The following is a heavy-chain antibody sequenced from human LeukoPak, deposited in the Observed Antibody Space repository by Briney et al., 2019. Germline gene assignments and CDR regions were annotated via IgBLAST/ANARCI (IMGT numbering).Heavy chain of an antibody. J-gene: IGHJ4*02. CDR2: IIPIFGTA. D-gene: IGHD3-9*01. CDR1: GGTFSSYA. Sequence: ASVKVSCKASGGTFSSYAISWVRQAPGQGLEWMGGIIPIFGTANYAQKFQGRVTITADKSTSTAYMELSSLRSEDTAVYYCARGGYDILTGPHDYWGQGTLVTVSS. V-gene: IGHV1-69*06. CDR3: ARGGYDILTGPHDY.